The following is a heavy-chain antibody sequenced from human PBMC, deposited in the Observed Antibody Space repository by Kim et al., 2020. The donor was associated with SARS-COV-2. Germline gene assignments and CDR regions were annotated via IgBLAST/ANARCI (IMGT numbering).Heavy chain of an antibody. Sequence: YADSVKGRFTISRDNAKNSLYLQMNSLRAEDTAVYYCARDGVRGSDWFDPWGQGTLVTVSS. D-gene: IGHD3-10*01. J-gene: IGHJ5*02. CDR3: ARDGVRGSDWFDP. V-gene: IGHV3-11*05.